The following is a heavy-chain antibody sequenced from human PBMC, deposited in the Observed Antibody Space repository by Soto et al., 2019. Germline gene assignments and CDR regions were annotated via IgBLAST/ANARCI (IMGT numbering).Heavy chain of an antibody. Sequence: QLHLVQSGAVVKKPGASVTVSCSASGYPVTAYYMHWVRQAPGRGLEWMGGINPATGAAKSTQTLQGRVTMTRDPSTSTVFMELSGLTSADTAVCYWARGGGVGVAGSAAFDMWGQGTLVTVSS. V-gene: IGHV1-2*02. CDR1: GYPVTAYY. D-gene: IGHD3-3*01. J-gene: IGHJ3*02. CDR2: INPATGAA. CDR3: ARGGGVGVAGSAAFDM.